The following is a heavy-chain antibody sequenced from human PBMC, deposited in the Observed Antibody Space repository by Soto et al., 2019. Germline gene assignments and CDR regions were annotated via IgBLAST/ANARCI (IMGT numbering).Heavy chain of an antibody. D-gene: IGHD4-17*01. CDR3: ASTTVSGNQEFDP. CDR1: GGSISSGGYY. J-gene: IGHJ5*02. Sequence: QLQLQESGSGLVKPSQTLSLTCAVSGGSISSGGYYWSWIRQPPGKGLEWIGYIYHSGSTYYNPSLQRRVTTSVDRSNKQFSLKVSSVTDGDTDGYYCASTTVSGNQEFDPWGQGTLVTVSS. CDR2: IYHSGST. V-gene: IGHV4-30-2*01.